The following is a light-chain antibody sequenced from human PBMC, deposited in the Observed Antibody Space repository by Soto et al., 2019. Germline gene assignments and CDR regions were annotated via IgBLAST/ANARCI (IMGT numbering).Light chain of an antibody. CDR2: DVS. Sequence: QSALTQPASVSGSPGQSITISCTGTSSDVGAYNYVSWYQHHPGKAPKLMIYDVSNRPSGVSNRCSGSKSGNTASLTISGLQAEYEADYYCNSFTTSSTLVFGGGTKVTVL. V-gene: IGLV2-14*03. CDR3: NSFTTSSTLV. J-gene: IGLJ2*01. CDR1: SSDVGAYNY.